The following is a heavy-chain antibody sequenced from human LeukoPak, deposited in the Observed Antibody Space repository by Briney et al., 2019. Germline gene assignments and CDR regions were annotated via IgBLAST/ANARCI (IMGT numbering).Heavy chain of an antibody. CDR3: ARARNSWYFDL. CDR2: INHSGST. J-gene: IGHJ2*01. CDR1: GGSFSGYY. Sequence: SETLSLTCAVYGGSFSGYYWSWIRQPPGKGLEWIGEINHSGSTNYNPSLKSRVTISVDTSKNQFSLKLSSVTAADTAVYYCARARNSWYFDLWGRGTLVTVSS. D-gene: IGHD4-23*01. V-gene: IGHV4-34*01.